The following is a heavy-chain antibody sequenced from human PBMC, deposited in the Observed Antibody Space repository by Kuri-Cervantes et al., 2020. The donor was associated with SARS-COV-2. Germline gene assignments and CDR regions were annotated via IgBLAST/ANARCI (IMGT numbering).Heavy chain of an antibody. CDR1: GYTFTSYG. CDR3: ARVPIYLGVAGKLAY. D-gene: IGHD6-19*01. Sequence: ASVQVSCKASGYTFTSYGISWVRQAPGQGLEWMGWISVNNGNTNYAQKLQGRVNMTTDTTTSAAYMELRSLRSDDTAVYYCARVPIYLGVAGKLAYWGQGTLVTVSS. J-gene: IGHJ4*02. V-gene: IGHV1-18*01. CDR2: ISVNNGNT.